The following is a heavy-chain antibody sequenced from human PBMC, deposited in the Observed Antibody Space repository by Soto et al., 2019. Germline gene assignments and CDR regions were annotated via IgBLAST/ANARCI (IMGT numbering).Heavy chain of an antibody. CDR1: GCSISSGGYY. J-gene: IGHJ3*01. Sequence: LSLTFTVSGCSISSGGYYWSWIRQHPGKGLEWIGYIYYSGSTYYNPSLRSRVTISVDTSKNQFSLKLSSVTAADTAVYYCAMRYYDSSGYPVWGQGTMVTVSS. CDR3: AMRYYDSSGYPV. D-gene: IGHD3-22*01. CDR2: IYYSGST. V-gene: IGHV4-31*03.